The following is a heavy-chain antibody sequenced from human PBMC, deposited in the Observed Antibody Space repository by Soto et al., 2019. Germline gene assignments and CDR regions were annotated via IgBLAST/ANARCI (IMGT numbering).Heavy chain of an antibody. CDR1: GGSISSYY. D-gene: IGHD3-3*01. CDR3: ARGFSNYYYVMDV. CDR2: ISYSGST. J-gene: IGHJ6*02. V-gene: IGHV4-59*01. Sequence: SETLSLTCTISGGSISSYYWSWIRQPPGKGLEWIGYISYSGSTNYNPSLKSRVTISVDTSKNQFSLKVSSVTAADTAVYYCARGFSNYYYVMDVWGQGTTVTVSS.